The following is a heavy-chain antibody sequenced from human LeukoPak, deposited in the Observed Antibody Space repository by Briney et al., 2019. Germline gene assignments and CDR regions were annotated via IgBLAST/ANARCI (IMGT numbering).Heavy chain of an antibody. V-gene: IGHV1-18*01. CDR3: ARFRGDYASDY. Sequence: WASVKVSCKASGYSLTSYGISWVRQATGQGLEWMGWISAYNGNTNYAQKLQGRVTMTTDTSTSTAYMELRSLRSDDTAVYYCARFRGDYASDYWGQGTLVTVSS. J-gene: IGHJ4*02. CDR1: GYSLTSYG. CDR2: ISAYNGNT. D-gene: IGHD4-17*01.